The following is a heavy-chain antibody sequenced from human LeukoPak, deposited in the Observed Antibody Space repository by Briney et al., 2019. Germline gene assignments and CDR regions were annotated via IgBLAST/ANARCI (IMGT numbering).Heavy chain of an antibody. V-gene: IGHV1-18*01. CDR1: GYTFTSYG. CDR3: ARDEARYSSGYYPNWFDP. J-gene: IGHJ5*02. CDR2: MSGYNGYT. Sequence: ASVKVSCKASGYTFTSYGISWVRQPPGQGLEWMGWMSGYNGYTHYAHNLQGRVTMTKDTSTSTAYMELRSLRSDDTAVYYCARDEARYSSGYYPNWFDPWGQGTLVTVSS. D-gene: IGHD3-22*01.